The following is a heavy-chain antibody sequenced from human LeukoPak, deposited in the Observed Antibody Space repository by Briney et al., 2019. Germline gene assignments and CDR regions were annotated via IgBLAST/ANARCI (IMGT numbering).Heavy chain of an antibody. CDR2: ISYDGSNK. CDR3: ARDRLGYDILTGSPYGMDV. V-gene: IGHV3-30-3*01. Sequence: GGSLRLSCAASGFTFSSYAMHWVRQAPGKGLGWVAVISYDGSNKYYADSVKGRFTISRDNSKNTLYLQMNSLRAEDTAVYYCARDRLGYDILTGSPYGMDVWGQGTTVTVSS. D-gene: IGHD3-9*01. J-gene: IGHJ6*02. CDR1: GFTFSSYA.